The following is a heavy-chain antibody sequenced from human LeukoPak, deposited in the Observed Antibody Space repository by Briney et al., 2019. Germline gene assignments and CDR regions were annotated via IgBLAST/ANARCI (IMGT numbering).Heavy chain of an antibody. V-gene: IGHV1-69*05. CDR2: IIPILGTA. CDR1: GGTFNSYA. J-gene: IGHJ6*03. D-gene: IGHD6-13*01. Sequence: VASVKVSCKASGGTFNSYAISWVRQAPGQGLEWMGGIIPILGTANYAQRFQGKVTITTDESMSTAYMELSGLRSEDTAVYYCVRSGPAASNYYYYMDVWGKGTTVTVSS. CDR3: VRSGPAASNYYYYMDV.